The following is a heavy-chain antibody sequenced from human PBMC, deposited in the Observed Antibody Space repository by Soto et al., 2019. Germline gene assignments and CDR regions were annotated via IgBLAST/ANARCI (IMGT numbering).Heavy chain of an antibody. V-gene: IGHV1-18*04. CDR2: ISAYNGNT. J-gene: IGHJ6*03. CDR3: ARDLFYDIRNSGALNMDV. Sequence: ASVKVSCKASGYTFTGYYIHWVLQAPGQGLEWMGWISAYNGNTNYAQKLQGRVTMTTDTSTSTAYMELRSLRSDDTAVYYCARDLFYDIRNSGALNMDVWGKGNTVTV. D-gene: IGHD3-9*01. CDR1: GYTFTGYY.